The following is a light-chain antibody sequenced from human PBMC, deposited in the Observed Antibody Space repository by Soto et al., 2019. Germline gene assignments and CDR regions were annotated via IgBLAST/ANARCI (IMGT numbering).Light chain of an antibody. CDR1: QSISRG. V-gene: IGKV1-5*01. CDR3: QHYSSVWA. CDR2: DAS. Sequence: DIQMTQSPSTLSASVGDRVTITCRASQSISRGLAWYQQKPGKAPNLLIYDASTLESGVPSRFSGSGSGTEFTLTISCLHPDDFATYYCQHYSSVWACGQGTKGDIK. J-gene: IGKJ1*01.